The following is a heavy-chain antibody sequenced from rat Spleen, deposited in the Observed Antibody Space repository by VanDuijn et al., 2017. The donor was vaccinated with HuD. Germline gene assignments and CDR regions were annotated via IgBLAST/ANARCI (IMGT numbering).Heavy chain of an antibody. Sequence: EVQLVESGGGLVQPGRSLKLSCAASGFTFSDYYMAWVRQAPKKGLEWVASISYEGSSTYYGDSVKGRFTISRDNAKSTLYLQMNSLRSEDTATYYCARHGTRGIPHNWFAYWGQGVTVTVSS. CDR2: ISYEGSST. CDR1: GFTFSDYY. D-gene: IGHD4-3*01. V-gene: IGHV5-22*01. CDR3: ARHGTRGIPHNWFAY. J-gene: IGHJ2*01.